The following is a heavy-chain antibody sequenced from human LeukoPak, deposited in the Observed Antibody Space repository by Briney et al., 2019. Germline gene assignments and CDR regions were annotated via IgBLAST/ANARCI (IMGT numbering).Heavy chain of an antibody. D-gene: IGHD3-22*01. CDR3: AREHYYDSSGYYLYFDY. J-gene: IGHJ4*02. Sequence: PSETLSLSCTVSGGSISTYYWNWIRQPAGKGLEWIGRIYASVNTNYNPSLKSRVTISVDTSKNQFSLKLSSVTAADTAVYYCAREHYYDSSGYYLYFDYWGQGTLVTVSS. CDR1: GGSISTYY. CDR2: IYASVNT. V-gene: IGHV4-4*07.